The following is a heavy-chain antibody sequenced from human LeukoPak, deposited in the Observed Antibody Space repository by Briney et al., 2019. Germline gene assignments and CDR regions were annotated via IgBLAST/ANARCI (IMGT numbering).Heavy chain of an antibody. CDR1: GGSFSGYY. J-gene: IGHJ4*02. CDR2: INHSGST. CDR3: ARGRRYYYDSSGAIDY. D-gene: IGHD3-22*01. V-gene: IGHV4-34*01. Sequence: PSETLSLTCAVYGGSFSGYYWSWIRQPQGKGLEWIGEINHSGSTNYNPSLKSRVTISVDTSKDQSSMKLRAVAAAETAVYYCARGRRYYYDSSGAIDYWGQGTLVTVSS.